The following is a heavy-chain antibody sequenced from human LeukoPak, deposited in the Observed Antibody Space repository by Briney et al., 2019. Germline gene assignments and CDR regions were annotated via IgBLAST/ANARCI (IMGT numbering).Heavy chain of an antibody. CDR3: AREARETYFDY. V-gene: IGHV4-61*02. D-gene: IGHD1-26*01. CDR1: GGSISSGSYY. CDR2: IYTSGST. Sequence: SENLSLNCTVSGGSISSGSYYWSWIRQPAGKGLEWIGRIYTSGSTNYNPSLKSRVTISVDTSKNQFSLKLSSVTAADTAVYYCAREARETYFDYWGQGTLVTVSS. J-gene: IGHJ4*02.